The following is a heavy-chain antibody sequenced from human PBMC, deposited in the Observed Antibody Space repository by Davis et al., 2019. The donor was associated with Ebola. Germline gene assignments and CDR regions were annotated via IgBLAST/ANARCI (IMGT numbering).Heavy chain of an antibody. D-gene: IGHD1-7*01. Sequence: GGSLRLSCAASGFTFSGSWMHWVRQAPGKGLEWVSYISSSSSTIYYADSVKGRFTISRDNAKNSLYLQMNSLRPEDTALYYCAKDVNYGYYYGMDVWGKGTTVTVSS. V-gene: IGHV3-48*04. CDR1: GFTFSGSW. CDR3: AKDVNYGYYYGMDV. CDR2: ISSSSSTI. J-gene: IGHJ6*04.